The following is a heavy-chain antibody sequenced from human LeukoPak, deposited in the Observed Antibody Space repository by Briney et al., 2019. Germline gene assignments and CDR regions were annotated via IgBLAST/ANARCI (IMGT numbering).Heavy chain of an antibody. V-gene: IGHV4/OR15-8*01. CDR3: AAAPILRGEGGEHYKYGMDV. D-gene: IGHD2-2*02. Sequence: PSETLSLTCGVSVGSINSGNWSTWVRQSPGKGLEWIGEIHHNGTRNYNPSLKSRVTISADTFKNHFSLIVTSLNPADTAVYYCAAAPILRGEGGEHYKYGMDVWGQGTTVIVSS. J-gene: IGHJ6*02. CDR1: VGSINSGNW. CDR2: IHHNGTR.